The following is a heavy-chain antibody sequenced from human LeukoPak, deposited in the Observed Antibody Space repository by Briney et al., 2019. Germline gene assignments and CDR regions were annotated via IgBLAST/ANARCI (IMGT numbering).Heavy chain of an antibody. CDR3: ARESSGWYFDY. Sequence: GGSLRLSCVASGFIFYDYDMSWVRQAPGKGLEWVSGINWNGGSTGYADSVKGRFTISRDNAKNSLYLQMNSLRAEDTALYYCARESSGWYFDYWGQGTLVTVSS. J-gene: IGHJ4*02. CDR1: GFIFYDYD. CDR2: INWNGGST. V-gene: IGHV3-20*04. D-gene: IGHD6-19*01.